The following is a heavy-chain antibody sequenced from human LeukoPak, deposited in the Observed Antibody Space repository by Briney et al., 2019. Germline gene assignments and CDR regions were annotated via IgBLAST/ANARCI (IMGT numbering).Heavy chain of an antibody. Sequence: GGSLRLSCAAAGFSFRRHPMFWVRQAPGKSLEWLALKRFDGSETDYADSVKGRFTISRDNSKDTLYLQMNSLRAEDTARYYCASRPSGSDWGPFDFWGQGTLVSVSS. J-gene: IGHJ4*02. CDR2: KRFDGSET. CDR3: ASRPSGSDWGPFDF. CDR1: GFSFRRHP. V-gene: IGHV3-33*07. D-gene: IGHD5-12*01.